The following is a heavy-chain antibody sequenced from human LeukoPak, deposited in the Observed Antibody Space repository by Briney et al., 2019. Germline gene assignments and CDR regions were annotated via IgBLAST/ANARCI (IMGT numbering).Heavy chain of an antibody. Sequence: GGSLRLSCAASGFSFSTYWMTWVRQAPGKGLEWVSTIRKNGGDTYYADSVKGRFTISRDNSKNTVFLEMNSLRAEDTAVYYCSKGGYATYFGPWGQGILVTVSS. CDR1: GFSFSTYW. D-gene: IGHD2-15*01. J-gene: IGHJ5*02. V-gene: IGHV3-23*01. CDR2: IRKNGGDT. CDR3: SKGGYATYFGP.